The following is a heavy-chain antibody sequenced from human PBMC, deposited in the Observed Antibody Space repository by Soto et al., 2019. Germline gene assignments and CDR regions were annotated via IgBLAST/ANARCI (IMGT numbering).Heavy chain of an antibody. CDR1: GFTFGSHV. D-gene: IGHD2-2*01. V-gene: IGHV3-30-3*01. J-gene: IGHJ6*02. CDR3: ARDGGICSSTICYFYFHYGMDV. Sequence: PGGSLRLSCTASGFTFGSHVMHWVRQVPGTGLEWVAVISFDGSNKYYADSVKGRFTISRDNSKNTLSLQMNNLRTEDTAVYFCARDGGICSSTICYFYFHYGMDVWGQGTTVTVSS. CDR2: ISFDGSNK.